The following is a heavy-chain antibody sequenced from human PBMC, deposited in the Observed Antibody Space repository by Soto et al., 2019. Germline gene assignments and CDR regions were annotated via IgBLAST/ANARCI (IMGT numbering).Heavy chain of an antibody. CDR3: AIPSGLTVTGPDY. CDR2: ISGDSGST. D-gene: IGHD6-19*01. V-gene: IGHV3-23*01. J-gene: IGHJ4*02. Sequence: GGSLRLSCAASGFTFGNYAMSWVRQAPGKGLEWVSAISGDSGSTYYADSVKGRFIVSRDNSKNTLYLQMNSLRGEDTALYYCAIPSGLTVTGPDYWGQGALVTVSS. CDR1: GFTFGNYA.